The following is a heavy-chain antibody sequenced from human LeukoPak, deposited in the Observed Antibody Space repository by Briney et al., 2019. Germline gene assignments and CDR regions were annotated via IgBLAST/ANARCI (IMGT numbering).Heavy chain of an antibody. J-gene: IGHJ4*02. CDR2: ISSSSSYI. CDR3: ASINWWDQTVMDH. V-gene: IGHV3-21*01. CDR1: GFTFSSYS. D-gene: IGHD1-26*01. Sequence: GRSLRLSCAASGFTFSSYSMNWVRQAPGKGLEWVSSISSSSSYIYYADSVKGRFTISRDNAKNSLYLQMSSLRAEDTGVYYCASINWWDQTVMDHWGQGTLVTVSS.